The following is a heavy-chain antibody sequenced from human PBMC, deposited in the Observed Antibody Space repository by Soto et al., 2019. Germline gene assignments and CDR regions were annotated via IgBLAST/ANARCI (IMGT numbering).Heavy chain of an antibody. D-gene: IGHD4-17*01. J-gene: IGHJ3*02. CDR2: ISYGGSNK. CDR1: GFTFSGYA. Sequence: WGSLRLSCAVSGFTFSGYALHWVRQAPGKGLEWVAVISYGGSNKYYADSVKGRFTIFSATYKNSLYLQMNSLSAENTAVYYCARACGTDYVAAFDNWGQGTMVTVSS. V-gene: IGHV3-30-3*01. CDR3: ARACGTDYVAAFDN.